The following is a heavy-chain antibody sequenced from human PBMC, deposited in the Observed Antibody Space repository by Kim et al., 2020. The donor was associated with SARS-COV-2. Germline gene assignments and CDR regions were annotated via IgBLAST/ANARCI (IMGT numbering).Heavy chain of an antibody. J-gene: IGHJ5*02. Sequence: GGSLRLSCAASGFTFSSYWMNWVRQAPGKGLEWVASIKQDGGATHYVDSVKGRLTISRDNAKKSSFLQMNSLRIEDTAVYFCVRGPLLAAATCWFDPWG. CDR2: IKQDGGAT. V-gene: IGHV3-7*01. D-gene: IGHD2-15*01. CDR3: VRGPLLAAATCWFDP. CDR1: GFTFSSYW.